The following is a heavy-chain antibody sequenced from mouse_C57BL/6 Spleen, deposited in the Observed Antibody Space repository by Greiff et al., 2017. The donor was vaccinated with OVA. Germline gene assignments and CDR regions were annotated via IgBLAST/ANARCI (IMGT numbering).Heavy chain of an antibody. CDR1: GYTFTNYW. CDR2: IYPGGGYT. J-gene: IGHJ2*01. V-gene: IGHV1-63*01. D-gene: IGHD2-3*01. Sequence: VQLQQSGAELVRPGTSVKMSCKASGYTFTNYWIGWAKQRPGHGLEWIGDIYPGGGYTNYNEKFKGKATLTADKSSSTAYMQFSSLTSEDSAIYYCARERDDGYYYFDYWGQVTTLTVSS. CDR3: ARERDDGYYYFDY.